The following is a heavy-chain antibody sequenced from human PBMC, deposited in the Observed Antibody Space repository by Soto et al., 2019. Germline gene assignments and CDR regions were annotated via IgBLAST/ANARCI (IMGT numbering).Heavy chain of an antibody. CDR2: ISSNGGST. Sequence: PGGSLRLSCAASGFTFSSYAMHWVRQAPGKGLEYVSAISSNGGSTYYANSVKGRFTISRDNSKDTLYLQMGSLRAEDMAVYYCARDSSKQWLVRGYFDYWGQGTLVTVSS. V-gene: IGHV3-64*01. CDR1: GFTFSSYA. J-gene: IGHJ4*02. CDR3: ARDSSKQWLVRGYFDY. D-gene: IGHD6-19*01.